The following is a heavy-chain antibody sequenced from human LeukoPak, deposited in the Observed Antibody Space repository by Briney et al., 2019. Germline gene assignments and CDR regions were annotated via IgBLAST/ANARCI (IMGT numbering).Heavy chain of an antibody. V-gene: IGHV4-30-4*08. D-gene: IGHD3-22*01. J-gene: IGHJ4*02. CDR1: GGSISSGDYY. CDR3: ARETYYDSSGYYIIDY. Sequence: SETLSLTCTVSGGSISSGDYYWSWIRQPPGKGLEWIGYTYYSGSTYYNPSLKSRVTISVDTSKNQFSLKLSSVTAADTAVYYCARETYYDSSGYYIIDYWGQGTLVTVSS. CDR2: TYYSGST.